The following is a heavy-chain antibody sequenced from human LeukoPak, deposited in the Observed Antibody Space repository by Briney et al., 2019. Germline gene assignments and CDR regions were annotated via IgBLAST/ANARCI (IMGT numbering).Heavy chain of an antibody. CDR3: ARVIRDGYNYFDY. D-gene: IGHD5-24*01. J-gene: IGHJ4*02. CDR2: ISSSGSTI. Sequence: PGGSLRLSCAASGFTFSSYEMNWVRQAPGKGLEWVSYISSSGSTIYYADSVKGRFTISRDNSKNTLYLQMNSLRAEDTAVYYCARVIRDGYNYFDYWGQGTLVTVSS. V-gene: IGHV3-48*03. CDR1: GFTFSSYE.